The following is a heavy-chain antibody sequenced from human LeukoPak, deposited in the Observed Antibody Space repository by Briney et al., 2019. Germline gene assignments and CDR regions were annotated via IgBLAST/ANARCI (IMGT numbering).Heavy chain of an antibody. CDR3: ARFTLGYYYYYMDV. Sequence: SETLSLTCTVSGGSISSSSYYWGWIRQPPGKGLEWIGSIYYSGSTYYNPSLKSRVTISVDTSKNQFSLKLSSVTAADTAVYYCARFTLGYYYYYMDVWGKGTTVTVS. CDR1: GGSISSSSYY. CDR2: IYYSGST. V-gene: IGHV4-39*01. D-gene: IGHD7-27*01. J-gene: IGHJ6*03.